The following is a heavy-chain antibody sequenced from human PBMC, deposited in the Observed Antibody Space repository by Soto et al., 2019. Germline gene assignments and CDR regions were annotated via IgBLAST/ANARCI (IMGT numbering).Heavy chain of an antibody. CDR3: ARSCYYATKYYYYYMDV. V-gene: IGHV1-8*01. Sequence: GASVKVSCKASGYTFTSYDINWVRQATGQGLEWMGWMNPNSGNTGYAQKFQGRVTMTRNTSISTAYMELSSLRSEDTAVYYCARSCYYATKYYYYYMDVWGKGTTVTVSS. J-gene: IGHJ6*03. D-gene: IGHD3-22*01. CDR1: GYTFTSYD. CDR2: MNPNSGNT.